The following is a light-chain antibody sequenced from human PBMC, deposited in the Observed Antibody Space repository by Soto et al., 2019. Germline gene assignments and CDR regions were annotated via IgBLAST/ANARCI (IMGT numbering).Light chain of an antibody. J-gene: IGKJ1*01. V-gene: IGKV1-5*01. CDR3: QQSYSTTWT. CDR2: DAS. CDR1: QTISTW. Sequence: DIQVTQSPPTLSASVGDRVTIACRASQTISTWMAWYQQKPGKAPKLLVYDASTLQSGVASRFSGSGSGTEFTLIISGLQPDDSATYSCQQSYSTTWTFGQGTKVDIK.